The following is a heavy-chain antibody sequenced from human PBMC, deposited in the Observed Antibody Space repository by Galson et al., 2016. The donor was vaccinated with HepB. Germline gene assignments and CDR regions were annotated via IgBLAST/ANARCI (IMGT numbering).Heavy chain of an antibody. D-gene: IGHD2-15*01. CDR3: ARPMGPLPSDSFDI. J-gene: IGHJ3*02. V-gene: IGHV4-59*01. Sequence: SETLSLTCTVSGASFTSYYWSWIRQSPGKGLEWIGHVYYYGTTDYNPSLKSRVTLSIDASQHQFSLNLTSVTAADTAVYYCARPMGPLPSDSFDIWGQGTLVTVSS. CDR2: VYYYGTT. CDR1: GASFTSYY.